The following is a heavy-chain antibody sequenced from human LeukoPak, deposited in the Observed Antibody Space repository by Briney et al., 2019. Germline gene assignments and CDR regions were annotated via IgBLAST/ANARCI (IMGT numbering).Heavy chain of an antibody. Sequence: ASVKVSCKASGYTLNNYYVYWVRQAPGQGLEWMGIINPGGDSANYSQKFQGRVTVTRDTSTGTVYMELSSLRSEDTAIFYCASGAGYRHWFDPWGQGTLVTVSS. D-gene: IGHD3-16*02. V-gene: IGHV1-46*02. CDR2: INPGGDSA. CDR3: ASGAGYRHWFDP. J-gene: IGHJ5*02. CDR1: GYTLNNYY.